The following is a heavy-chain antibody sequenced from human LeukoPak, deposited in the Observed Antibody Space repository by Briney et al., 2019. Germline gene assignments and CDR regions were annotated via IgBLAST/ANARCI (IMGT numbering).Heavy chain of an antibody. CDR1: GASIRSDTYY. Sequence: SETLSLTCTVSGASIRSDTYYWARIRQPPGKGLEWVGSLWSGTTTYYNPSLTSRVTIAVDTSKNQFSLILPSVTAADTAVYYCARGRRGNYFQDYWGQGTLVTVSS. CDR3: ARGRRGNYFQDY. V-gene: IGHV4-39*07. D-gene: IGHD1-26*01. CDR2: LWSGTTT. J-gene: IGHJ4*02.